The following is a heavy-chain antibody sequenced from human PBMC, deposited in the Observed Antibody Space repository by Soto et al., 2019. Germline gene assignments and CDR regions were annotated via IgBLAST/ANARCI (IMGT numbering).Heavy chain of an antibody. CDR1: GGSVSSGGNY. J-gene: IGHJ4*02. CDR2: VRDTGTT. Sequence: QLQLQESGPGLVKPSETLSLTCAVSGGSVSSGGNYWGWIRQSPGKGLEWIGSVRDTGTTHYNPSLTSRVTISVDTSKNQFSLNVNSVTAADTAVYYCARGLSSPSAAGVWGQGTLVTVSS. CDR3: ARGLSSPSAAGV. V-gene: IGHV4-39*01. D-gene: IGHD6-6*01.